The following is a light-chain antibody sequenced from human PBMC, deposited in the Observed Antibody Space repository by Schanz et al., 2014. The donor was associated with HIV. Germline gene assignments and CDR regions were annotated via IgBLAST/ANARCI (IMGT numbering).Light chain of an antibody. Sequence: DIQMTQSPSSLSASVGDRVTITCRASQGISNYLAWYQQKPGKVPKVLIYAASTLQSGVPSRFSGSGSGTDFTLTISSLQPEDVATYYCQQYGSSFGPGTKVEIK. CDR3: QQYGSS. V-gene: IGKV1-27*01. CDR2: AAS. CDR1: QGISNY. J-gene: IGKJ3*01.